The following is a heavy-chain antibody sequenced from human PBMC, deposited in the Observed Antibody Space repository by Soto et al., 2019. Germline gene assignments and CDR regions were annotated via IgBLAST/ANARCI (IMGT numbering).Heavy chain of an antibody. V-gene: IGHV3-23*01. CDR3: AKFGMATTKRSPPYYIDY. CDR2: ISGSGGGT. J-gene: IGHJ4*02. Sequence: PGGPLRLSCAASGFTFSSYAMSWVRQAPGKGLEWVSSISGSGGGTYYADSVKGRFTFSRDNSKNTLYLQMNSLRAEDTAVYYCAKFGMATTKRSPPYYIDYWGQGALVTVS. CDR1: GFTFSSYA. D-gene: IGHD1-1*01.